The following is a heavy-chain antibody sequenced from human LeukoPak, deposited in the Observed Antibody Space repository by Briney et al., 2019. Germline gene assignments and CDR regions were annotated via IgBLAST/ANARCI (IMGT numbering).Heavy chain of an antibody. CDR2: IYSNGST. D-gene: IGHD6-13*01. CDR3: ARGVAAPGTGGLSWFDP. Sequence: SETLSLTCTVSGGSIGSYYWSWIRQPPGKGLEWIGYIYSNGSTNYNPSLKSRVTISLDTSKNQFSLKLSSVTAADTAVYYCARGVAAPGTGGLSWFDPWGQGTLVTVSS. J-gene: IGHJ5*02. CDR1: GGSIGSYY. V-gene: IGHV4-59*01.